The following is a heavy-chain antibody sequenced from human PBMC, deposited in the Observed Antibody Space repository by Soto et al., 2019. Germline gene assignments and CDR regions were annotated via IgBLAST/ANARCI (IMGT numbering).Heavy chain of an antibody. J-gene: IGHJ6*02. V-gene: IGHV1-69*12. CDR2: IIPIFGTA. CDR1: GGTFSSYA. CDR3: ARGTRYSRGWLLLSYYYGMDV. D-gene: IGHD6-19*01. Sequence: QVQLVQSGAEVKKPGSSVKVSCKASGGTFSSYAISWVRQAPGQGLEWMGGIIPIFGTANYAQKFQGRVTIAADVSTSSACRELGSLRSGDTAVYYCARGTRYSRGWLLLSYYYGMDVWGQGTTVTVSS.